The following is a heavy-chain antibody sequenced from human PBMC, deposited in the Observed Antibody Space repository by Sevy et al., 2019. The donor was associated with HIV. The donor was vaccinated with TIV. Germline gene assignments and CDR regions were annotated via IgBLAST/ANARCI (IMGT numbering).Heavy chain of an antibody. Sequence: ASVKVSCKASGYTFTSYYMHWVRQAPGQGLEWMGIINPSGGSTSYAQKFQGRVTMTRETSTSTVYMELSSLRSEDTAVYYCARDEISTYYYDSSGYGGGYWGQGTLVTVSS. D-gene: IGHD3-22*01. V-gene: IGHV1-46*01. J-gene: IGHJ4*02. CDR1: GYTFTSYY. CDR2: INPSGGST. CDR3: ARDEISTYYYDSSGYGGGY.